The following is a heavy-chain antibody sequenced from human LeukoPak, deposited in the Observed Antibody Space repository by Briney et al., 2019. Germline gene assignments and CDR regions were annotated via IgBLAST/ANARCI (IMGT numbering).Heavy chain of an antibody. J-gene: IGHJ4*02. D-gene: IGHD2-15*01. CDR2: INHSGST. Sequence: SETLSLTCAVYGGSSSGYYWSWIRQPPGKGLEWIGEINHSGSTNYNPSLKSRVTISVDTSKNQFSLKLSSVTAADTAVYYCARVGSWSSANYWGQGTLVTVSS. V-gene: IGHV4-34*01. CDR1: GGSSSGYY. CDR3: ARVGSWSSANY.